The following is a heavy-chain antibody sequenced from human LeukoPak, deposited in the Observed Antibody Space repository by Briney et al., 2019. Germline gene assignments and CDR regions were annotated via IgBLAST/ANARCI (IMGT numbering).Heavy chain of an antibody. CDR3: AKDQYRYFDWLSHFDY. CDR2: ISYDGSNK. V-gene: IGHV3-30*18. Sequence: GGSLRLSCAASGFTFSSYGMHWVRQAPGKGLEWVAVISYDGSNKFYADSVKGRFTIPRDNSKNTMYLQMNSLRAEDTAVYYCAKDQYRYFDWLSHFDYWGQGTLVTVSS. CDR1: GFTFSSYG. J-gene: IGHJ4*02. D-gene: IGHD3-9*01.